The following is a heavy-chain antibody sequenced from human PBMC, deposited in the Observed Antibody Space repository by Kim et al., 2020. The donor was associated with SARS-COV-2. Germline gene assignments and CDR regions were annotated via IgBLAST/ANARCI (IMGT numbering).Heavy chain of an antibody. V-gene: IGHV1-18*01. Sequence: ASVKVSCKASGYTFTSYGISWVRQAPGQGLEWMGWISAYNGNTNYAQKLQGRVTMTTDTSTSTAYMELRSLRSDDTAVYYCARDPGYDFWSGYYYYYYGMDVWGQGTTVTVSS. CDR3: ARDPGYDFWSGYYYYYYGMDV. CDR2: ISAYNGNT. J-gene: IGHJ6*02. CDR1: GYTFTSYG. D-gene: IGHD3-3*01.